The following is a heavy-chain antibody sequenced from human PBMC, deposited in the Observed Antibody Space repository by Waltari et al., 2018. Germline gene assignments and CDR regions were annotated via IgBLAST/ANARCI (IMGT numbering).Heavy chain of an antibody. CDR3: TRDGAHYDILTGYYRGYFDY. D-gene: IGHD3-9*01. CDR1: GGSISSSSYY. V-gene: IGHV4-39*07. J-gene: IGHJ4*02. CDR2: IYYSGST. Sequence: QLQLQESGPGLVKPSETLSLTCTVSGGSISSSSYYWGWIRQPPGKGLAWIGKIYYSGSTYYNPSLKSRVTISVDTSKNQFSLKLSSVTAADTAVYYCTRDGAHYDILTGYYRGYFDYWGQGTLVTVSS.